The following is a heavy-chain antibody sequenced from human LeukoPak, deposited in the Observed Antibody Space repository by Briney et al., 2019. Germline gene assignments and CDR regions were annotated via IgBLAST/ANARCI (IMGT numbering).Heavy chain of an antibody. V-gene: IGHV4-39*01. J-gene: IGHJ4*02. CDR2: IYYSGST. CDR3: AKHPGGISATDTRPFDS. CDR1: GGSISSSSYY. Sequence: SGTLSLTCTVSGGSISSSSYYWGWIRQPPGKGLEWIGSIYYSGSTYYNPSPKSRVTISVDTSKNQFSLKVRSVTAAYTAVLYGAKHPGGISATDTRPFDSWGQGPLVTGSS. D-gene: IGHD6-13*01.